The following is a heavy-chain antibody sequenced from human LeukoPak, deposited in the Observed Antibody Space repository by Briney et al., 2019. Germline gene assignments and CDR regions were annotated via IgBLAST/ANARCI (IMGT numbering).Heavy chain of an antibody. CDR1: VGSFSGYY. Sequence: SETLSLTCAVYVGSFSGYYWSWIRQPPGKGLEWIGEINHSGSTNYNPSLKSRVTISVDTSKNQFSLKLSSVTAADTAVYYCARGLRYSSSYYFDYWGQGTLVTVSS. CDR2: INHSGST. D-gene: IGHD6-6*01. CDR3: ARGLRYSSSYYFDY. J-gene: IGHJ4*02. V-gene: IGHV4-34*01.